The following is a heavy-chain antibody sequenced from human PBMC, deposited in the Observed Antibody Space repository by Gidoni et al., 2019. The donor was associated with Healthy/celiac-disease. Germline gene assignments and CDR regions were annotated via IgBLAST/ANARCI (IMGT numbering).Heavy chain of an antibody. J-gene: IGHJ3*02. V-gene: IGHV3-53*01. CDR2: IYSGGST. D-gene: IGHD2-15*01. CDR3: AREGSSGGSYRQWAFDI. Sequence: EVQLVESGGGLIQPGGSLRLSCAASGFTVSSNYMSWVRQAPGKGLEWVSVIYSGGSTYYADSVKGRFTISRDNSKNTLYLQMNSLRAEDTAVYYCAREGSSGGSYRQWAFDIWGQGTMVTVSS. CDR1: GFTVSSNY.